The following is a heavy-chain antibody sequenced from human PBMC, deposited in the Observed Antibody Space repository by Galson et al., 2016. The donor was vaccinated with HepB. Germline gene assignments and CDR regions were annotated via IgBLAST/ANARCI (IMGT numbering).Heavy chain of an antibody. CDR2: IWYDGSRK. J-gene: IGHJ3*02. D-gene: IGHD1-26*01. CDR3: ARDRRSGSYGDDFHI. V-gene: IGHV3-33*01. Sequence: SLRLSCAASGFHFSSYGIHWVRQAPGKGLEWVAVIWYDGSRKYYVDYVRGRFTISRDNFKNMVYLQMNSLRAEDTAVYYCARDRRSGSYGDDFHIWGQGTMVTVSS. CDR1: GFHFSSYG.